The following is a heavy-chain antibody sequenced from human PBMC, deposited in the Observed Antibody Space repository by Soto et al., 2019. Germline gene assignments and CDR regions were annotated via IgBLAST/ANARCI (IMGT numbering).Heavy chain of an antibody. CDR2: ISSSSSYI. Sequence: EVQLVESGGGLVKPGGSLRLSCAASGFTFSSYSMNWVRQAPGKGLEWVSSISSSSSYIYYADSVKGRFTISRDNAKNSLYLQMNSLRAEDTAVYYCSGYCSGGSCYYGMDVLGQGTTVTVSS. V-gene: IGHV3-21*01. CDR3: SGYCSGGSCYYGMDV. CDR1: GFTFSSYS. J-gene: IGHJ6*02. D-gene: IGHD2-15*01.